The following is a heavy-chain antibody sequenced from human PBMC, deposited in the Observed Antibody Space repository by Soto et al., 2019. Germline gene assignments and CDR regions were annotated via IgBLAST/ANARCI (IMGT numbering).Heavy chain of an antibody. Sequence: PGGSLRLSCAASGFTFSSYSMNWVLQAPWKGLEWVSYISSSSSTIYYADSVKGRFTISRDNAKNSLYLQMNSLRAEDTAVYYCARVADILNWFDPWGQGTLVTVSS. V-gene: IGHV3-48*01. J-gene: IGHJ5*02. CDR2: ISSSSSTI. D-gene: IGHD3-9*01. CDR1: GFTFSSYS. CDR3: ARVADILNWFDP.